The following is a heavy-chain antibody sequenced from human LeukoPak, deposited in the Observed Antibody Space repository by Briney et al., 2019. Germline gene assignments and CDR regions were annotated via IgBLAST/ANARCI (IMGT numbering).Heavy chain of an antibody. CDR1: GGSISSSSYY. CDR2: IYYSGST. CDR3: ARTGTAGGFGELLPIDY. J-gene: IGHJ4*02. Sequence: PSETLSLTCTVSGGSISSSSYYWGWIRQPPGKGLEWIGGIYYSGSTYYNPSLKSRVTISVDTSKNQFSLKLSSVTAADTAVYYCARTGTAGGFGELLPIDYWGQGTLVTVSS. V-gene: IGHV4-39*01. D-gene: IGHD3-10*01.